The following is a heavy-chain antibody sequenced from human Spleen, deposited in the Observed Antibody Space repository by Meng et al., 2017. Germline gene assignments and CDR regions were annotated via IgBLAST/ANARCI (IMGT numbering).Heavy chain of an antibody. D-gene: IGHD3-22*01. CDR3: ARDRGYYDSSAH. J-gene: IGHJ4*02. Sequence: GESLKISCTASGFTFSNFVIHWVRQVPGKGLEWVAVLWYGGNDQYYADSVKGRFTVSRDDSKNTLFLQMNSLRAEDTAVYYCARDRGYYDSSAHWGQGTLVTVSS. V-gene: IGHV3-33*01. CDR1: GFTFSNFV. CDR2: LWYGGNDQ.